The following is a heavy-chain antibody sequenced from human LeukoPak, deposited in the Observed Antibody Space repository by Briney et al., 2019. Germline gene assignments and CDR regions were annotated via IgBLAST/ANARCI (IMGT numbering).Heavy chain of an antibody. J-gene: IGHJ4*02. D-gene: IGHD6-25*01. Sequence: AGGSLRLSCAASGFTFSSYGMHWVRQAPGKGLEWVAVISYDESNKYYADSVKGRFTISRDNSKNTLYLQMNSLRAEDTAVYYCAKDSGDSSDYYFDYWGQGTLVTVSS. CDR1: GFTFSSYG. CDR2: ISYDESNK. V-gene: IGHV3-30*18. CDR3: AKDSGDSSDYYFDY.